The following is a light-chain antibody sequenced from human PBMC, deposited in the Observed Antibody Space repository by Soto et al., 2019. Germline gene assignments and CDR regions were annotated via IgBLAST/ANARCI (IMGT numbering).Light chain of an antibody. Sequence: DIQLTQSPSFLSASVGDRVTITCRASQGINNYLAWYQQKPGKAPKLLIHSASTLHSGVPSRFSGSGSRADISLTITDLQAEDFGTYYCQQRNSHPRTFGQGTRLEIK. J-gene: IGKJ2*02. CDR2: SAS. V-gene: IGKV1-9*01. CDR1: QGINNY. CDR3: QQRNSHPRT.